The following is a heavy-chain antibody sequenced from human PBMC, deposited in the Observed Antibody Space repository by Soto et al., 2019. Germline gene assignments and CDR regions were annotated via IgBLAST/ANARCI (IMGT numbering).Heavy chain of an antibody. CDR3: VRGNYDFWSGPSAPYYYYGMDV. CDR2: INPSGGST. D-gene: IGHD3-3*01. J-gene: IGHJ6*02. V-gene: IGHV1-46*01. Sequence: ASVKVSCKASGYTFTSYYMHWVRQAPGQGLEWMGIINPSGGSTSYAQKFQGRVTMTRDTSTSTVYMEPSSLRSEDTAVYYCVRGNYDFWSGPSAPYYYYGMDVWGQGTTVTVSS. CDR1: GYTFTSYY.